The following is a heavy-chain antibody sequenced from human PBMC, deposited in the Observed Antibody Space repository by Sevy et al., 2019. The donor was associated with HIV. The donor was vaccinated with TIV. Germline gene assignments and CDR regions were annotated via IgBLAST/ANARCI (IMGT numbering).Heavy chain of an antibody. Sequence: GGSLRLSCVASGFTFSANWMNWVRQAPGKGLEWVANIKADGSDKHYVDSVEGRFTISRDNAKNLLFLRMNSLRVEDTAVYYCAHETFGRFQSWGQGTLVTVSS. CDR1: GFTFSANW. CDR3: AHETFGRFQS. D-gene: IGHD3-16*01. J-gene: IGHJ4*02. CDR2: IKADGSDK. V-gene: IGHV3-7*01.